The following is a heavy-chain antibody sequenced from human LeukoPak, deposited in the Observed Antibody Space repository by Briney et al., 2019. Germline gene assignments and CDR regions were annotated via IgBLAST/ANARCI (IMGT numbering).Heavy chain of an antibody. CDR1: GGSISGSSYY. Sequence: SETLSLTCTVSGGSISGSSYYWGWVRQPPGKGLECIGYIYYSGSTNYNPSLKSRVTISVDTSKNLFSLKLSSVTAADTAVYYCARRGHDYYESIGYITYFGYWGQGTLVTVPS. D-gene: IGHD3-22*01. V-gene: IGHV4-61*05. CDR3: ARRGHDYYESIGYITYFGY. J-gene: IGHJ4*02. CDR2: IYYSGST.